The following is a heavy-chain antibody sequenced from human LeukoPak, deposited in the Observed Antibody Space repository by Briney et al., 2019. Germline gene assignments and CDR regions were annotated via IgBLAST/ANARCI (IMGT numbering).Heavy chain of an antibody. CDR1: GGSISSYY. D-gene: IGHD2-2*01. V-gene: IGHV4-59*08. CDR3: ARGPQLGDHLDY. J-gene: IGHJ4*02. CDR2: IYYSGST. Sequence: SETLSLTCTVSGGSISSYYWSWIRQPPGKGLEWIGYIYYSGSTNYNPSLKSRVTISVDTSKNQFSLKLSSVTAADTAVYYCARGPQLGDHLDYWGQGTQVTVSS.